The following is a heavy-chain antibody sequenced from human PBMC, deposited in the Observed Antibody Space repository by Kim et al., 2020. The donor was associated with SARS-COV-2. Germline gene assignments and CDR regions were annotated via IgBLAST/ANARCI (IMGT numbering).Heavy chain of an antibody. D-gene: IGHD1-26*01. Sequence: GESLKISCKGSGYSFTSYWIGWVRQMPGKGLEWMGIIYPGDSDTRYSPSFKGQVTISADKSISTAYLQWSRLKASDTAMYYCARGAGYQLDAFDIWGQGTMVTVSS. J-gene: IGHJ3*02. V-gene: IGHV5-51*01. CDR1: GYSFTSYW. CDR3: ARGAGYQLDAFDI. CDR2: IYPGDSDT.